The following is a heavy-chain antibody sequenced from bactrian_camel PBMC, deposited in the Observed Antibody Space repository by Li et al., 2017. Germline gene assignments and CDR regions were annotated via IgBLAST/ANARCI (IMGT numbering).Heavy chain of an antibody. CDR3: ASLSAVASTSMKSH. CDR1: GFPFSANH. V-gene: IGHV3S40*01. J-gene: IGHJ4*01. D-gene: IGHD4*01. CDR2: INSGDDAT. Sequence: VQLVESGGGLVQPGGSLRLSCAASGFPFSANHMSWVRQPPGKKLEWVSSINSGDDATLYAGSVTGRFTISRDNAKNTLYLHMNSLKYEDTAVYYCASLSAVASTSMKSHWGQGTQVTVS.